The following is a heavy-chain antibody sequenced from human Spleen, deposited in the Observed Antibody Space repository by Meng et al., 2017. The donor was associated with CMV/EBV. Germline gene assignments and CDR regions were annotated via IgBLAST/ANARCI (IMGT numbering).Heavy chain of an antibody. CDR3: ARDRTQYYDIPDSFFDY. D-gene: IGHD3-9*01. J-gene: IGHJ4*02. V-gene: IGHV3-30*04. CDR1: GFTFSRYA. CDR2: ISYDGSNK. Sequence: GGSLRLSCAASGFTFSRYAIHWVRQAPGKGLEWVAVISYDGSNKYYADSVKGRFTISRDNAKNSLYLQMNSLRAEDTAVYYCARDRTQYYDIPDSFFDYWGQGTLVTVSS.